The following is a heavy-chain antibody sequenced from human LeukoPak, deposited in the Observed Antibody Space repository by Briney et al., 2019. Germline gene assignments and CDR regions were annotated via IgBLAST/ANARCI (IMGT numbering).Heavy chain of an antibody. CDR3: ARVGGTRAFDI. CDR2: ISSSSSYI. D-gene: IGHD1-7*01. CDR1: GFTFSSYS. V-gene: IGHV3-21*01. Sequence: GGSLRLYCAASGFTFSSYSMDWVRQAPGKGLEWVSSISSSSSYIYYADSVKGRFTISRDNAKNSLYLQMNSLRAEDTAVYYCARVGGTRAFDIWGQGTMVTVSS. J-gene: IGHJ3*02.